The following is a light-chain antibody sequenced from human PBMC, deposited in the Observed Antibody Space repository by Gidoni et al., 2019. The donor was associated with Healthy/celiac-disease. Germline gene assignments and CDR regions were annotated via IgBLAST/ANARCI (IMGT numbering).Light chain of an antibody. CDR3: QQYNSYSQT. CDR1: QSISSW. CDR2: KAS. J-gene: IGKJ1*01. Sequence: DIQMTQSPSTLSASVGDRVTITCRASQSISSWLAWYQQKPGNAAKLLIYKASSLESGVPSRFSGSGSGTEFTLTISSLQPDDFATYYCQQYNSYSQTFXQXTKVEIK. V-gene: IGKV1-5*03.